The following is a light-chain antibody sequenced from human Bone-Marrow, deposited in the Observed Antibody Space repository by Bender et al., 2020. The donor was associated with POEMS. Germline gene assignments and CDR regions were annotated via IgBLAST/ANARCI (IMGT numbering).Light chain of an antibody. CDR3: GSYAGGYTSL. CDR2: GVS. V-gene: IGLV2-14*03. J-gene: IGLJ3*02. Sequence: QSALTQPASVSGSPGQSVTISCTGSSSDIGNFNYVSWYQQHPGKVPKLIIFGVSNRPSGVSDRFSGSKSGNTASLTVSGLQAEDEAEYYCGSYAGGYTSLFGGGTKLTVL. CDR1: SSDIGNFNY.